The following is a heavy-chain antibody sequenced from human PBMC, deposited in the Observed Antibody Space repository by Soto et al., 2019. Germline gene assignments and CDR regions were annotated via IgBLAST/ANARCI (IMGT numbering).Heavy chain of an antibody. Sequence: GGPLRLSCAASGCTFTNYWMNLVSKPKGKGLMWVSRISPDGSDVGYADSVEGRFTVSRDNAKNTLYLQMHSLRAEDTAMYYCACWGHIVPVAPSDFDRWGQGTLVTGSS. CDR1: GCTFTNYW. V-gene: IGHV3-74*01. D-gene: IGHD2-8*02. CDR3: ACWGHIVPVAPSDFDR. CDR2: ISPDGSDV. J-gene: IGHJ4*02.